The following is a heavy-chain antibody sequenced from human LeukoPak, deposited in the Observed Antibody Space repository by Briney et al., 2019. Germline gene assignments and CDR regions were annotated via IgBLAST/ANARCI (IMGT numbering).Heavy chain of an antibody. D-gene: IGHD1-14*01. Sequence: GGSLRLSCAASGFTFSSNWMHWVRQGPGKGLVWVSRINPDGSSTGYAESVKGRFTISRDNAKNTLSLEMNSLGGEDTAVYYCSGDFNRRNDLWGQGALVTVSS. CDR1: GFTFSSNW. CDR2: INPDGSST. CDR3: SGDFNRRNDL. V-gene: IGHV3-74*01. J-gene: IGHJ4*02.